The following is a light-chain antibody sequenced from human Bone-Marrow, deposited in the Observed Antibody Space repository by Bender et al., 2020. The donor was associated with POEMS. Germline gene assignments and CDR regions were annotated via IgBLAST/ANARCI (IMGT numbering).Light chain of an antibody. CDR1: SSDVGGSSF. J-gene: IGLJ2*01. CDR3: CSYAVNYIVL. CDR2: DVN. Sequence: QSALTQPASVSGSPGQSITISCAGTSSDVGGSSFVSWYQQHPGKAPKLMIYDVNKRPSGVPDSFSGSKSGRTASLTTAGVQVEDEAEYFCCSYAVNYIVLFGAGTTLTVL. V-gene: IGLV2-11*01.